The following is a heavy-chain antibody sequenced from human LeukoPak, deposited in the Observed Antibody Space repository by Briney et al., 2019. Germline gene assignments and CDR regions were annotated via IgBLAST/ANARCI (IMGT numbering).Heavy chain of an antibody. V-gene: IGHV3-23*01. Sequence: GGSLRLSCGASGFTFSSYAMSWVRQAPGKGLEWVSAISGSGGSTYYADSVKGRFTISRDNSKNTLYLQMNSLRAEDTAVYYCAKDAYYYGSGISLPLDYWGQGTLVTVSS. CDR3: AKDAYYYGSGISLPLDY. D-gene: IGHD3-10*01. CDR1: GFTFSSYA. J-gene: IGHJ4*02. CDR2: ISGSGGST.